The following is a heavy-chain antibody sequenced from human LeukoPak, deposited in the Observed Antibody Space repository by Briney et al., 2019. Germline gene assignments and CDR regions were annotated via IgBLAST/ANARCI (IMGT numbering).Heavy chain of an antibody. J-gene: IGHJ4*02. CDR1: GYSISSGYY. D-gene: IGHD6-19*01. CDR2: ISHSGST. Sequence: PSETLSLTCAVSGYSISSGYYWGWIRQPPGKGLEWIGSISHSGSTYYNPSLKGRVTILVDSFKNQFSLNVNSVTAADTAVYYCARVDPKAVASSGYFDYWGQGTLVTVSS. CDR3: ARVDPKAVASSGYFDY. V-gene: IGHV4-38-2*01.